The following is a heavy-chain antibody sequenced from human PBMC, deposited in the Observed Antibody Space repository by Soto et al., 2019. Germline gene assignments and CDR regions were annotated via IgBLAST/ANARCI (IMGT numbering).Heavy chain of an antibody. Sequence: GGSLRLSCAASGFTFSNAWMNWVRQAPGKGLEWVGRIKSKTDGGTTDYAAPVKGRFTISRDDSKNTLYLQMNSLKTEDTAVYYCTTDLEDYGSGSYYTYFDYWGQGTLVTVSS. CDR1: GFTFSNAW. J-gene: IGHJ4*02. D-gene: IGHD3-10*01. V-gene: IGHV3-15*07. CDR2: IKSKTDGGTT. CDR3: TTDLEDYGSGSYYTYFDY.